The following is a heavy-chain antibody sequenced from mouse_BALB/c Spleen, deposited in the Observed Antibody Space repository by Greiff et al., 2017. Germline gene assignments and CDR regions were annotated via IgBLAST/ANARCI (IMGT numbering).Heavy chain of an antibody. D-gene: IGHD1-1*01. V-gene: IGHV5-15*02. CDR2: ISNLAYSI. J-gene: IGHJ2*01. CDR1: GFTFSDYG. Sequence: EVKLVESGGGLVQPGGSRKLSCAASGFTFSDYGMAWVRQAPGKGPEWVAFISNLAYSIYYADTVTGRFTISRENAKNTLYLEMSSLRSEDTAMYYCASDTWSRYYFDYWGQGTTLTVSS. CDR3: ASDTWSRYYFDY.